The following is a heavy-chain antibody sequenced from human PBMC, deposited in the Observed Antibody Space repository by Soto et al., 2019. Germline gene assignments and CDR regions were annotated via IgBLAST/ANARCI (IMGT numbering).Heavy chain of an antibody. D-gene: IGHD3-22*01. Sequence: SETLSLTCSVSGDSVSSGNYYWAWIRQPPGKGLEYIGYINSIGSTKYSPSLKSRVSISLDTSKNQFSLKLTSVTSADTAIYYCARTNSRGQWAAWFWGQGTLVTSPQ. CDR1: GDSVSSGNYY. V-gene: IGHV4-61*01. CDR3: ARTNSRGQWAAWF. J-gene: IGHJ4*02. CDR2: INSIGST.